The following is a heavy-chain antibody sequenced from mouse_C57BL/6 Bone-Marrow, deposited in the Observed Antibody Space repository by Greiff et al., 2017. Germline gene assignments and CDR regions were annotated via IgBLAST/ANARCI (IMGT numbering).Heavy chain of an antibody. CDR3: TGLHYGSSYLAY. CDR2: IRLKSDNYAT. Sequence: EVMLVESGGGLVQPGGSMKLSCVASGFTFSNYWMNWVRQSPEKGLEWVAQIRLKSDNYATHYAESVKGRFTISRDDSKSSVYLQMNNLRAEDTGIYYCTGLHYGSSYLAYWGQGTLVTVSA. D-gene: IGHD1-1*01. CDR1: GFTFSNYW. J-gene: IGHJ3*01. V-gene: IGHV6-3*01.